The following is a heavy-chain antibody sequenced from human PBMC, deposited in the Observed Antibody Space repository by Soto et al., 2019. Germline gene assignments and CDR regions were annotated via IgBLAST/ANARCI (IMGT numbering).Heavy chain of an antibody. V-gene: IGHV3-21*01. D-gene: IGHD2-2*01. CDR1: GFSFSDYS. Sequence: EVQLVESGGGLVKPGGSLRLSCAASGFSFSDYSMNWVRQAPGKGLEWVSSISGSTSYIYYADSLKGRFTVSRDNAEKSLYLQMNSLRAVATAVYHCARDGPFCSGTGCRDYYHYMDFWGKGTTVIVSS. CDR3: ARDGPFCSGTGCRDYYHYMDF. CDR2: ISGSTSYI. J-gene: IGHJ6*03.